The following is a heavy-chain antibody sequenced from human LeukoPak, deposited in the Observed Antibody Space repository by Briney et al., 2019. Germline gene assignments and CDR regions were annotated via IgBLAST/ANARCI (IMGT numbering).Heavy chain of an antibody. Sequence: GGSLRLSCAASGFTFSSYGMHWVRQAPGKGLEWVAVIWYDGTSKYYGDSVKGRFTISRDNSKNTVFLQMNSLRAEDTAVYYCARAAYDGSGYLTLWGQGTLVTVSS. CDR1: GFTFSSYG. CDR2: IWYDGTSK. D-gene: IGHD3-22*01. CDR3: ARAAYDGSGYLTL. J-gene: IGHJ4*02. V-gene: IGHV3-33*01.